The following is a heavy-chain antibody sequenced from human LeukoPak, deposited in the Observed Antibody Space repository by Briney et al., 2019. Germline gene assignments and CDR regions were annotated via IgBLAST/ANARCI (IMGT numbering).Heavy chain of an antibody. J-gene: IGHJ3*02. CDR3: ARDAYYDSSGYRPGAFDI. CDR2: IYYSGST. CDR1: GGSISSGDHY. D-gene: IGHD3-22*01. Sequence: SQTLSLTCTVSGGSISSGDHYWSWIRQPPGKGLEWIGYIYYSGSTYYNPSLKSRVTISVGTSKNQFSLKLSSVTAADTAVYYCARDAYYDSSGYRPGAFDIWGQGTMVTVSS. V-gene: IGHV4-30-4*08.